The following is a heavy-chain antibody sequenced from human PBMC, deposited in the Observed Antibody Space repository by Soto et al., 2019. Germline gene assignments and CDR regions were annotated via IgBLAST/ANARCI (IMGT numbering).Heavy chain of an antibody. CDR2: ISDSGGST. CDR1: GFTFSHYA. Sequence: PGGSLRLSCAASGFTFSHYAMIWVRQAPGKGLEWVSVISDSGGSTHYADSVKGQFTISRDNSKNTLYLQMNSLRAEDTAIYYCAKDRLGGNFDYWGQGTQVTVSS. J-gene: IGHJ4*02. CDR3: AKDRLGGNFDY. V-gene: IGHV3-23*01.